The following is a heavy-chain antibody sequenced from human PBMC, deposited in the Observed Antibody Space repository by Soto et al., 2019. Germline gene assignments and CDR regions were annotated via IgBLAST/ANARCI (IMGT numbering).Heavy chain of an antibody. V-gene: IGHV1-3*01. CDR3: ARDLSLYSSSPWFDP. D-gene: IGHD6-6*01. CDR2: INAGNGNT. J-gene: IGHJ5*02. Sequence: ASVKVSCKASGYTFTSYAMHWVRQAPGQRLEWMGWINAGNGNTKYSQKFQGRVTITRDTSASTAYMELSSLRSEDTAVYYCARDLSLYSSSPWFDPWGQGTLVTVSS. CDR1: GYTFTSYA.